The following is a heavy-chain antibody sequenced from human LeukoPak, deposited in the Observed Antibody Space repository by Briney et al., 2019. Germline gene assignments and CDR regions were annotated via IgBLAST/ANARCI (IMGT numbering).Heavy chain of an antibody. D-gene: IGHD2-21*02. J-gene: IGHJ3*02. CDR2: IYTSGST. CDR1: GGSISSGSYY. Sequence: SETLSLTCTVSGGSISSGSYYWSWIRQPAGKGLEWIGRIYTSGSTNYNPSLKSRVTISVDTSKNQFSLKLSSVTAADTVVYYCARVVVTAIQAIFSDDFDIWGQGTMVNVSS. V-gene: IGHV4-61*02. CDR3: ARVVVTAIQAIFSDDFDI.